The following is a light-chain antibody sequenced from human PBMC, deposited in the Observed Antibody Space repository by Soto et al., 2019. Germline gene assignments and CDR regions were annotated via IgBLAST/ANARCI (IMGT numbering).Light chain of an antibody. CDR3: QSYDNSLSGWV. CDR2: ANT. CDR1: SSNIGAGFD. J-gene: IGLJ3*02. Sequence: QSVLTQPPSVSGAPGPTVTISCTGSSSNIGAGFDVHWYHQLPGTAPKLLIYANTNRPSGVPDRFSASKSGTSASLAITGLRSEDEADYYCQSYDNSLSGWVFGGGTKVTVL. V-gene: IGLV1-40*01.